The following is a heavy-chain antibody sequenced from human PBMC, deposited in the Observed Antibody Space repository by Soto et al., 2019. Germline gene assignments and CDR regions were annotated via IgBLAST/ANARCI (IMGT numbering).Heavy chain of an antibody. CDR1: GFTFSHAW. CDR2: IKSQTDGGTT. D-gene: IGHD6-6*01. Sequence: PGGSLRLSCAASGFTFSHAWMSWVRQAPGKGLEWVGQIKSQTDGGTTNYAAPVQDRFTISRDDSKNLLYLQLNSLKTEDTAVYYCTTDRGSSNNWGQGTLVTVSS. J-gene: IGHJ1*01. V-gene: IGHV3-15*01. CDR3: TTDRGSSNN.